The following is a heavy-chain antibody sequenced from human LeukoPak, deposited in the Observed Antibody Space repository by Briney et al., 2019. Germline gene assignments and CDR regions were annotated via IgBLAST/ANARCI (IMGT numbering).Heavy chain of an antibody. CDR2: INPNSGGT. J-gene: IGHJ3*02. D-gene: IGHD6-13*01. CDR3: ARVIAAAGTWAFDI. CDR1: GYTFTGYY. Sequence: ASVKVSCKASGYTFTGYYMHWVRQAPGQGLEWMGWINPNSGGTNYAQKFQGRVTMTRDMSTSTVYMELSSLRSEDTAVYYCARVIAAAGTWAFDIWGQGTMVTVSS. V-gene: IGHV1-2*02.